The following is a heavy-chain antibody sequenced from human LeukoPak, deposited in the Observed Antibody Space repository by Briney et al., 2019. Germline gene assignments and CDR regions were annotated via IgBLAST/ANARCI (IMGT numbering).Heavy chain of an antibody. D-gene: IGHD4-17*01. Sequence: GGSLRLSFAASGFTVSSNYMSWVRQAPGKGLEWVSVIYSGGSTYYADSVKGRFTISRDNSKNTLYLQMNSLRAEDTAVYYCARSYGDRDYWGQGTLVTVSS. J-gene: IGHJ4*02. V-gene: IGHV3-66*01. CDR3: ARSYGDRDY. CDR1: GFTVSSNY. CDR2: IYSGGST.